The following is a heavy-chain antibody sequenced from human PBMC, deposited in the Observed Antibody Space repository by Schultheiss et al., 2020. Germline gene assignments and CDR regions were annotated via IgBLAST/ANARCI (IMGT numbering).Heavy chain of an antibody. J-gene: IGHJ4*02. CDR1: GFTFSSYE. V-gene: IGHV4-59*01. CDR3: AKVRYYDSSGYSNFDC. Sequence: GSLRLSCAASGFTFSSYEMNWVRQAPGKGLEWIGYIYYSGSTNYNPSLKSRVTISVDTSKNKFSLKLSSVIAADTAVYYCAKVRYYDSSGYSNFDCWGQGTLVTVSS. D-gene: IGHD3-22*01. CDR2: IYYSGST.